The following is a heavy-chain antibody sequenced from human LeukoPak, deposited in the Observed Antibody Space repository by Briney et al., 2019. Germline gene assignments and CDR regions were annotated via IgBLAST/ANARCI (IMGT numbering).Heavy chain of an antibody. D-gene: IGHD2-8*01. CDR1: GGSFSGYY. V-gene: IGHV4-34*01. J-gene: IGHJ6*02. CDR3: ATVTNSNYYGMDV. Sequence: PSETLSLTCAVYGGSFSGYYWSWIRQPPGKGLEWIGEINHSGSTNYNPSLKSRVTISVDTSKNQFSLKLSSVTAADTAVYYCATVTNSNYYGMDVWGQGTTVTVSS. CDR2: INHSGST.